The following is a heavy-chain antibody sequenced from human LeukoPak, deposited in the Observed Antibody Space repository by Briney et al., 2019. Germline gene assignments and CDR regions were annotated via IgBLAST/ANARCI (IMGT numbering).Heavy chain of an antibody. CDR2: IYSGGST. CDR1: GFAFSSSG. Sequence: PGGSLRLSCAASGFAFSSSGMSWVRQAPNMGLEWVSVIYSGGSTYYADSVKGRFTISRDNSKNTLYLQMSSLRAEDTAVYYCASGRSYYDYWGQGTLVTVSS. V-gene: IGHV3-53*01. CDR3: ASGRSYYDY. J-gene: IGHJ4*03. D-gene: IGHD2-15*01.